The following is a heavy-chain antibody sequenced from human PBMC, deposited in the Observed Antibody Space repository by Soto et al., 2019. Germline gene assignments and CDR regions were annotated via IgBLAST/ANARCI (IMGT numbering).Heavy chain of an antibody. J-gene: IGHJ5*02. V-gene: IGHV4-34*01. CDR3: TGGGRFPTSWFDT. CDR1: GGSFRNYY. Sequence: KPSETLSLTCGVYGGSFRNYYWIWVRQPPGEGLEWIGEVNHSGEATYNPSLQSRITISLDTANNQFSLKMTSVTAADTAMYVCTGGGRFPTSWFDTGGQGTQVDVSS. CDR2: VNHSGEA. D-gene: IGHD3-10*01.